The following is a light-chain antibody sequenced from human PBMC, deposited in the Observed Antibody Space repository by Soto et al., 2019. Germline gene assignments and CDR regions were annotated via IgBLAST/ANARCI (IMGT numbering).Light chain of an antibody. V-gene: IGLV3-21*04. CDR3: QVWDTTTDLGV. CDR2: YGR. CDR1: NIGAKS. J-gene: IGLJ3*02. Sequence: SSELTQSPSLSVAPGKTAIFTCGGNNIGAKSVHWYQQKPGQAPVVVIYYGRDRPSGIPERFSGSSSGNTATLTISRVEAGDEADYYCQVWDTTTDLGVFGGGTKLTVL.